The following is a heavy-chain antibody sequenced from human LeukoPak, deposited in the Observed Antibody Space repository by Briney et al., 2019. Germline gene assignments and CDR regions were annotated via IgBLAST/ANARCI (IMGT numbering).Heavy chain of an antibody. V-gene: IGHV3-30-3*01. D-gene: IGHD6-19*01. CDR2: ISCDGSNK. CDR3: ARDKGISVAGTGGFDY. Sequence: PGGSLRLSCAASGFTFSSYAMHWVRQAPGKGLEWVAVISCDGSNKYYADSVKGRFTISRDNSKNTLYLQMNSLRAEDTAVYYCARDKGISVAGTGGFDYWGQGTLVTVSS. CDR1: GFTFSSYA. J-gene: IGHJ4*02.